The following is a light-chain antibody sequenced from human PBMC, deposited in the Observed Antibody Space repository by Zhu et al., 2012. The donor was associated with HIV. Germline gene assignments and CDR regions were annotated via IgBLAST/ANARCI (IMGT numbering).Light chain of an antibody. CDR2: GAS. Sequence: EIVLTQSPRTLSLSPGERATLSCRASQSIASTYLAWYQHKPGQAPRLLIHGASTRATGLPDRFSGSGSGTDFTLTISRLEPEDFAVYYCQQFGRPFTFGQGTKLEIK. V-gene: IGKV3-20*01. J-gene: IGKJ2*01. CDR3: QQFGRPFT. CDR1: QSIASTY.